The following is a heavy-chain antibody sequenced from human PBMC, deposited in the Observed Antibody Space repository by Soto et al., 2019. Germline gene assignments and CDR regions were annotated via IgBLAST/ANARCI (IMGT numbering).Heavy chain of an antibody. V-gene: IGHV1-18*01. Sequence: ASVKVSCKASGYTFTSYGISWVRQAPGQGPEWMGWISAYNGNTNYAQKLQGRVTMTTDTSTSTAYMELRSLRSDDTVVYYCARAPPHYDFIWGSLSDDAFDIWGQGTMVTVSS. CDR2: ISAYNGNT. CDR1: GYTFTSYG. CDR3: ARAPPHYDFIWGSLSDDAFDI. J-gene: IGHJ3*02. D-gene: IGHD3-16*01.